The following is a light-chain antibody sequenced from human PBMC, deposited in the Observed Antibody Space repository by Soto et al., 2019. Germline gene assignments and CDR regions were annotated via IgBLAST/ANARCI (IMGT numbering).Light chain of an antibody. CDR2: ETS. V-gene: IGKV3-11*01. CDR3: QQRIAWPRT. J-gene: IGKJ1*01. Sequence: EIVLTQSPGTLSLSPGERATPSCRASQSVNIYLAWYQQKPGQAPRLLISETSNRATGIPARFSGSGSGTDFTLTISSLEPEDFAVYYCQQRIAWPRTFGQGTKVEIK. CDR1: QSVNIY.